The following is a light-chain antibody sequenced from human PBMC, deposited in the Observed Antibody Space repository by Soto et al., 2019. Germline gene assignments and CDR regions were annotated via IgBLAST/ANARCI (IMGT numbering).Light chain of an antibody. CDR3: CSYAGSYNYV. CDR2: DVS. V-gene: IGLV2-11*01. Sequence: QSVLTQPRSVSGSPGQSVTISCTGTISDVGGYNYVSWYQQHPGKAPKLMIYDVSKRPSGVPDRFSGSKSGNTASLTISGLQAEDEADYYCCSYAGSYNYVFGTGTKLTVL. CDR1: ISDVGGYNY. J-gene: IGLJ1*01.